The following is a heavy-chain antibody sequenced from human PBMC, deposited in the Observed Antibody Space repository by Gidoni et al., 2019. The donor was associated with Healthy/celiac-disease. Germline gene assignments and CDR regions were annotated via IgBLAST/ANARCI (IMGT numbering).Heavy chain of an antibody. CDR2: SSGSGGST. J-gene: IGHJ3*02. V-gene: IGHV3-23*01. Sequence: EVQLLESGGGLVQPGGSLRLSCAASGLTFLSYAMGLVRQAPGKGLACVSGSSGSGGSTDYADSVKGRFTISRDNSKNTLYLQMNSLRAEDTAVYYCAKIMAAAATDAFDIWGQGTMVTVSS. D-gene: IGHD6-13*01. CDR1: GLTFLSYA. CDR3: AKIMAAAATDAFDI.